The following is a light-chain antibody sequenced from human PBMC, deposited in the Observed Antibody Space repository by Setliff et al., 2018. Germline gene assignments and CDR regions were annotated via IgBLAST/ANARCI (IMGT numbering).Light chain of an antibody. CDR1: SSDVGGYNY. Sequence: VLAQPASVSGSPGQSITISCTGTSSDVGGYNYVSWYQQHPGKAPKLMIYDVTKWPSGVSNRFSGSKSGNTASLTISGLQAEDEADYYCCSYAGSSTDVFGTGTKVTVL. V-gene: IGLV2-23*02. CDR3: CSYAGSSTDV. J-gene: IGLJ1*01. CDR2: DVT.